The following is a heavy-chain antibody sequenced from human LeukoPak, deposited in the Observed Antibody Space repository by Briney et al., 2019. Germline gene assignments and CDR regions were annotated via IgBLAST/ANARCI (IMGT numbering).Heavy chain of an antibody. CDR3: ARQGYTSGQGLRNNWFGP. V-gene: IGHV4-39*01. CDR1: GGSIISSSFY. D-gene: IGHD6-19*01. Sequence: SETLSLTSTVSGGSIISSSFYWDWIRQPPGKGLEWTGTIFYSRSTYYNPSLKSRVTMSVDTSKNQFSLNLSPVTAADTAVYYCARQGYTSGQGLRNNWFGPQGPVSLVTVSS. J-gene: IGHJ5*02. CDR2: IFYSRST.